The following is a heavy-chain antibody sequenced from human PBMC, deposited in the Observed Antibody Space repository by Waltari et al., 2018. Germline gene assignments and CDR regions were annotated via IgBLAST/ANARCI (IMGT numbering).Heavy chain of an antibody. V-gene: IGHV3-30*02. CDR3: AKVSGVIGSSQQKTSNY. J-gene: IGHJ4*02. CDR1: GFTSSSYG. CDR2: IRYDGSNK. D-gene: IGHD6-13*01. Sequence: QVQLVESGGGVVQPGGSLRLSCAASGFTSSSYGLHWVRRAPGKGLEWVAFIRYDGSNKYYADSVKGRFTISRDNSKNTLYLQMNSLRAEDTAVYYCAKVSGVIGSSQQKTSNYWGQGTLVTVSS.